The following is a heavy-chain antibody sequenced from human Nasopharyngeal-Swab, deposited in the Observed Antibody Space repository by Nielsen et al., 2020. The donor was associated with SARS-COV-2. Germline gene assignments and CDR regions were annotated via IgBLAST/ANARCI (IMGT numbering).Heavy chain of an antibody. J-gene: IGHJ4*02. V-gene: IGHV3-48*04. Sequence: GESLKISCAASGFTFSSYWMSWVRQAPGKGLEWVSYISSSGSTIYYADSVKGRFTISRDNAKNSLYLQMNSLRAEDTAVYYCARDSPWQELDYWGQGTLVTVSS. CDR1: GFTFSSYW. CDR3: ARDSPWQELDY. D-gene: IGHD1-1*01. CDR2: ISSSGSTI.